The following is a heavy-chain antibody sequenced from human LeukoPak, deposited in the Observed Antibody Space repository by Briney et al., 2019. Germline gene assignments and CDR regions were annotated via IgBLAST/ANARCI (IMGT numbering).Heavy chain of an antibody. V-gene: IGHV3-30*04. CDR1: GFTYRNYA. CDR2: ITYGGSNE. CDR3: AKDGIRYYYDSSGYYGDY. Sequence: HPGGSLRLSCSASGFTYRNYAMHWVRQAPGKGLEWVAVITYGGSNEYYADSVKGRFTISRDNSKNTLYLQMTSLRAEDTAVYYCAKDGIRYYYDSSGYYGDYWGQGTLVTVSS. J-gene: IGHJ4*02. D-gene: IGHD3-22*01.